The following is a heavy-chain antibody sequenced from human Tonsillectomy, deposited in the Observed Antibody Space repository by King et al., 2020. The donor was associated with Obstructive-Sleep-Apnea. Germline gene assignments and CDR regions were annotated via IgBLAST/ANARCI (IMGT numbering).Heavy chain of an antibody. V-gene: IGHV1-2*02. CDR3: ARDRRGSYWGGGLDV. Sequence: QLVQSGAAVKRPGASVKVSCKASGYTFTDYYIYWVRQAPGQGREWMGWINPNRGDTTYAQKSQGRVTMTRDTSISTAYMELSRLRSDDTAVYYCARDRRGSYWGGGLDVWGQGTTVTVSS. CDR1: GYTFTDYY. J-gene: IGHJ6*02. D-gene: IGHD1-26*01. CDR2: INPNRGDT.